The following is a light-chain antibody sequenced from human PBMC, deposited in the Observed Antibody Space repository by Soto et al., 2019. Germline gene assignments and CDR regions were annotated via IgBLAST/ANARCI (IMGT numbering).Light chain of an antibody. CDR1: QSISSY. CDR2: KAS. CDR3: QQYNNYPYT. J-gene: IGKJ2*01. V-gene: IGKV1-5*03. Sequence: DIQMTQSPSTLSASVGDRVTITCRASQSISSYLAWYQQKPGKAPKVLIYKASSLKSGVPSRFSGSGSETDFTLTISRLQPDDFATYYCQQYNNYPYTFGQGTKLEIK.